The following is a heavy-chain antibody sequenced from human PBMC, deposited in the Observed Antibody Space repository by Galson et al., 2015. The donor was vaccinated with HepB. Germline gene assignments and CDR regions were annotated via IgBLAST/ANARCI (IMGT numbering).Heavy chain of an antibody. CDR3: ARDGPSTPDTAMASKRLRYYYYGMDV. CDR1: GYTFTGYY. CDR2: INPNSGGT. D-gene: IGHD5-18*01. J-gene: IGHJ6*02. Sequence: SVKVSCKASGYTFTGYYMHWVRQAPGQGLEWMGWINPNSGGTNYAQKFQGRVTMTRDTSISTAYMELSRLRSDDTAVYYCARDGPSTPDTAMASKRLRYYYYGMDVWGQGTTVTVSS. V-gene: IGHV1-2*02.